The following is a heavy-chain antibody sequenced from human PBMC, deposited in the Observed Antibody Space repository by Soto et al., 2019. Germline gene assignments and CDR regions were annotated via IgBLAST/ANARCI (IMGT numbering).Heavy chain of an antibody. J-gene: IGHJ3*02. CDR3: ARGGHGPKPSGDAFDI. V-gene: IGHV4-59*01. D-gene: IGHD3-10*01. CDR1: GGSISSYY. CDR2: IYYSGST. Sequence: SETLSLTCTVSGGSISSYYWSWIRQPPGKGLEWIGYIYYSGSTNYNPSLKSRVTISVDTSKNQFSLKLSSVTAADTAVYYCARGGHGPKPSGDAFDIWGQGTIVTVSS.